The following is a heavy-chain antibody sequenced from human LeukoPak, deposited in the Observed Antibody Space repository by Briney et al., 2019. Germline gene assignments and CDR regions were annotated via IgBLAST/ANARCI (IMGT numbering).Heavy chain of an antibody. J-gene: IGHJ4*02. CDR2: ISGSGDST. CDR3: ATYRRGYHDSSESYYFDY. D-gene: IGHD3-22*01. V-gene: IGHV3-23*01. Sequence: GGSLRLSCAASGFTFSSYAMSWVRQAPGKGLEWVSGISGSGDSTYYADSVKGRFTISRDNSKNTLYLQMNGLRAEDTAVYYCATYRRGYHDSSESYYFDYWGQGTLVTVSS. CDR1: GFTFSSYA.